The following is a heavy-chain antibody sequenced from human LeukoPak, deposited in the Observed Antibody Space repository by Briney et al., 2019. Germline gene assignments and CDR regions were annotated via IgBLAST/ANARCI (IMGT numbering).Heavy chain of an antibody. D-gene: IGHD3-10*01. Sequence: ATVKISCKASGYPFSDYYIHWVQEAPGKGLEWMGRIDPADGETTYAESFQGRVTFTADRSTYTIYMELNRLTVADRAVYYCARDHEERGPYLDLWGQGTQVIVSS. J-gene: IGHJ4*02. CDR2: IDPADGET. CDR1: GYPFSDYY. V-gene: IGHV1-69-2*01. CDR3: ARDHEERGPYLDL.